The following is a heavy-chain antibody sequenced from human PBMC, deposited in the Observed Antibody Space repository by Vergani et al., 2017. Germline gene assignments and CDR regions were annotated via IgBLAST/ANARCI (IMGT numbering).Heavy chain of an antibody. CDR3: ARARDYSNYQPGGRDNWFDP. CDR1: GGTFSSYA. V-gene: IGHV1-69*18. CDR2: IIPIFGTA. D-gene: IGHD4-11*01. Sequence: QVQLVQSGAEVKKPGSSVKVSCKASGGTFSSYAISWVRQAPGQGLEWMGRIIPIFGTANYAQKFQGRVTITADESTSTAYMELSSLRSEDTAVYYCARARDYSNYQPGGRDNWFDPWGQGTLVTVSS. J-gene: IGHJ5*02.